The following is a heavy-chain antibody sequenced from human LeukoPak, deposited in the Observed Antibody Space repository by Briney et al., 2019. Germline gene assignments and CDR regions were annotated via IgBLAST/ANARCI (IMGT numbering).Heavy chain of an antibody. CDR2: IYHSGSS. CDR1: GYSISSGYY. V-gene: IGHV4-38-2*02. Sequence: SETLSLTCTVSGYSISSGYYWGWIRQPPGKGLEWIGSIYHSGSSYYNPSLKSRVTISVDTSKNQFSLKLSSVTAADTAVYYCARPASYGDYGAFDIWGQGTMVTVSS. D-gene: IGHD4-17*01. J-gene: IGHJ3*02. CDR3: ARPASYGDYGAFDI.